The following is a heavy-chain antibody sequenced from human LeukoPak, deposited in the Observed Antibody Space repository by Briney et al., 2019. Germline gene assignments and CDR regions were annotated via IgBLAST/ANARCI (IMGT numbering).Heavy chain of an antibody. CDR2: IADDGKTT. D-gene: IGHD3-16*01. V-gene: IGHV3-30*18. J-gene: IGHJ4*02. CDR1: GFTFSIYG. Sequence: GGSLRLSCAASGFTFSIYGTHWVRQAPGKGLEWVAVIADDGKTTYYADSVKGRFTISRDNSKNTLYLQMNRLRAEDTAVYYCAKDLGGSWSTFDYWGQGTLVTVSS. CDR3: AKDLGGSWSTFDY.